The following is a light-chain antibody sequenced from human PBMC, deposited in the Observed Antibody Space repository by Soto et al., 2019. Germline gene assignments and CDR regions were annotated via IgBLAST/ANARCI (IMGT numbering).Light chain of an antibody. CDR1: QSVSSY. V-gene: IGKV3-11*01. CDR2: DAS. Sequence: IEMTQSPATLSVSPGEIATLSCRASQSVSSYLAWYQQKPGQAPRLLIYDASNRATGIPARFSGSGSGTDFTLTISSLEPEDFAVYYCQQRSNWPPTFGGGTKVDIK. CDR3: QQRSNWPPT. J-gene: IGKJ4*01.